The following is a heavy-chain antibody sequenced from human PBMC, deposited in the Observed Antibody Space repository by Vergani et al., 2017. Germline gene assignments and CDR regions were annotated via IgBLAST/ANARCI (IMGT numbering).Heavy chain of an antibody. CDR3: AKDRPIWEEWLLCGDY. V-gene: IGHV3-30*02. D-gene: IGHD3-3*01. CDR2: IRYDGSNK. J-gene: IGHJ4*02. CDR1: GFTLSNYD. Sequence: QVQLVESGGGVVQRGGSLRLSCATSGFTLSNYDMQWIRQGPGKGLEWVAFIRYDGSNKYYTDSVKGRFTISRDNSKNTLYLQMNSLRAEDTAVYYCAKDRPIWEEWLLCGDYWGQGTLVTVSS.